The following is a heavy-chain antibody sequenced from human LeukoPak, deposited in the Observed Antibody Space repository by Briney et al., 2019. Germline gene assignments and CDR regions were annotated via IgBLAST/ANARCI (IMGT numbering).Heavy chain of an antibody. J-gene: IGHJ4*02. V-gene: IGHV4-4*07. CDR2: IHCSGGT. Sequence: KPSETLSLTCTASGGSITNYYWSWIRQPAGKGLEWIGRIHCSGGTNYNPSLKSRVTMSVDTSTNLVSLKLRSVTAADTAVYYCARGGAPEYWGQGTLVTVYS. CDR1: GGSITNYY. CDR3: ARGGAPEY.